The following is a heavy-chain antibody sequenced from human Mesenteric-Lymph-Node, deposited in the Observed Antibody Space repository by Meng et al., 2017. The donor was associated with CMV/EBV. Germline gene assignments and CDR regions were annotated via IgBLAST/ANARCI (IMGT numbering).Heavy chain of an antibody. CDR2: ISYDGSNK. V-gene: IGHV3-30*04. J-gene: IGHJ6*02. CDR1: GFTFSSYA. Sequence: GESLKISCAASGFTFSSYAMHWVRQAPGKGLEWVAVISYDGSNKYYADSVKGRFTISRDNSKNTLYLQMNSLRAEDTAVYYCARDADYCSSTSCYTYYYGMDVWGQGTTVTVSS. CDR3: ARDADYCSSTSCYTYYYGMDV. D-gene: IGHD2-2*02.